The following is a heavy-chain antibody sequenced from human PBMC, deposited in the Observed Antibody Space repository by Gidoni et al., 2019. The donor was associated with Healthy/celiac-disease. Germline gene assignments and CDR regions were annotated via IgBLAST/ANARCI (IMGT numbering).Heavy chain of an antibody. D-gene: IGHD3-3*01. V-gene: IGHV3-64D*06. CDR3: VPMPTIFGVVIIDN. CDR1: GFTFSSYA. J-gene: IGHJ4*02. CDR2: ISSNGGST. Sequence: EVQLVESGGGLVQPGGSLRLSCSASGFTFSSYAMHWVRQAPGKGLEYVSAISSNGGSTYYADSVKGRFTISRDNSKNTLYLQMSSLRAEDTAVYYCVPMPTIFGVVIIDNWGQGTLVTVSS.